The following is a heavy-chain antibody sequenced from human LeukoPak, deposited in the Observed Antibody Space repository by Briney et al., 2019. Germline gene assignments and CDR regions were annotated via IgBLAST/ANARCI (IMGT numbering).Heavy chain of an antibody. V-gene: IGHV4-38-2*01. Sequence: SETLSLTCAVSGYSIRSGHYWGRIRQSPGKGLEWIGSINHSGITEYNPSLKSRVTLSVDTSKNQFSLQLRSVTAADRALYYCARSGDYIKEGFDYWGQGTQVTVSS. D-gene: IGHD3-22*01. CDR3: ARSGDYIKEGFDY. J-gene: IGHJ4*02. CDR2: INHSGIT. CDR1: GYSIRSGHY.